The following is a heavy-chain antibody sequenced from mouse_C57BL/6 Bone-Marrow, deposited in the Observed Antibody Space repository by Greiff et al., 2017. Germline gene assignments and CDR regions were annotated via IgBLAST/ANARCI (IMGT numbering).Heavy chain of an antibody. CDR3: ARYYYASNRYWCVDV. CDR2: FYPYNDDT. D-gene: IGHD1-1*01. V-gene: IGHV1-47*01. J-gene: IGHJ1*03. CDR1: GYTFTTYP. Sequence: VQLQESGAELVKPGASVKMSCKASGYTFTTYPIEWMKQNPGKSLEWIGNFYPYNDDTKYNEKFKGKATLTVEKSSSTVYLELSRFTSDDSAVCCCARYYYASNRYWCVDVWGKGTTVTVSA.